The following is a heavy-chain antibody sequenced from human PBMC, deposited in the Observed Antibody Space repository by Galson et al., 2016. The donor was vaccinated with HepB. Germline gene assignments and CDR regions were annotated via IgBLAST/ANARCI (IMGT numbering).Heavy chain of an antibody. Sequence: SLRLSCAASGFTFSSYAMHWVRQAPGKGLEWVAVISFDGSNTFYADSVKDRFTISRDNSKNTLYLQMNSLRAEDTAVYYCVTDDDYVWVTYRDTRTVSQYYFDYWGQGTMVTVSS. J-gene: IGHJ4*02. D-gene: IGHD3-16*02. CDR2: ISFDGSNT. V-gene: IGHV3-30-3*01. CDR1: GFTFSSYA. CDR3: VTDDDYVWVTYRDTRTVSQYYFDY.